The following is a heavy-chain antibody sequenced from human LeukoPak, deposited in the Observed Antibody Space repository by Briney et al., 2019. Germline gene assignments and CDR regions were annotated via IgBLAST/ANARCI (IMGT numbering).Heavy chain of an antibody. D-gene: IGHD3-16*02. CDR2: ISGNGGNT. Sequence: PGGSLRLTCAASGCTFSSCAMSWVRQAPGKGLEWVSSISGNGGNTYYADPVKGRFTISRDNYKNTPYLQMNSLGAEDTAVYYGAKRGLLGALALYYFDNWGQGYLVTVSS. J-gene: IGHJ4*02. V-gene: IGHV3-23*01. CDR3: AKRGLLGALALYYFDN. CDR1: GCTFSSCA.